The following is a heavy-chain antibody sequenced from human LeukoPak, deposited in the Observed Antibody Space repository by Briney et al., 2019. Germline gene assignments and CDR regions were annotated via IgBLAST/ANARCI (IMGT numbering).Heavy chain of an antibody. D-gene: IGHD3-9*01. Sequence: SETLSLTCTVSGGSFSSHYWSWIRQPAGKGLEWIGRIYTSGSTNYNPSLKSRVTMSVDTSKNQVSLKLRSVTAADTAVYFCARGWLLGPDFDYWGQGNLVIVSS. V-gene: IGHV4-4*07. CDR3: ARGWLLGPDFDY. CDR1: GGSFSSHY. CDR2: IYTSGST. J-gene: IGHJ4*02.